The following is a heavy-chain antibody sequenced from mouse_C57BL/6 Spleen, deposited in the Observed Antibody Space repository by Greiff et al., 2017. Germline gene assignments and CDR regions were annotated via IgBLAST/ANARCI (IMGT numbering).Heavy chain of an antibody. D-gene: IGHD2-3*01. CDR3: ERSGDDGYYGCFFDY. CDR2: INPGSGGT. CDR1: GYAFTNYL. J-gene: IGHJ2*01. Sequence: QVQLQQSGAELVRPGTSVKVSCKASGYAFTNYLIEWVKQRPGQGLEWIGVINPGSGGTNYNEKFKGKATLTADKSSSTAYMQLSSLTSEDSAVYFCERSGDDGYYGCFFDYWGQGTTLTVSS. V-gene: IGHV1-54*01.